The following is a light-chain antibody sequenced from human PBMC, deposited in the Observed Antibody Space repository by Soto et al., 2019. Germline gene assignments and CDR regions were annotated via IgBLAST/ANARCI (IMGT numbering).Light chain of an antibody. CDR2: GAS. V-gene: IGKV3-20*01. CDR3: QQYGSSPTWT. J-gene: IGKJ1*01. CDR1: QSVSSNY. Sequence: EIVLTQSPATLSLSPGERATLSCRASQSVSSNYLAWYQQKPGQAPRLLIYGASTRATGIPDRFSGSGSGTDFTLTIIRLEPDDSAVYYCQQYGSSPTWTFGQGTKVDIK.